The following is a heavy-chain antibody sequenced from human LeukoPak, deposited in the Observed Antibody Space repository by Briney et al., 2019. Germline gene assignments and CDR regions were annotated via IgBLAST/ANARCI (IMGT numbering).Heavy chain of an antibody. Sequence: ASVKVSCKASGYTLTGYYIRWVRQAPGQGLEWMGWINPNSGGTNYAQKFYARVTMTRDTSISTAYMELSRLRSDDTAVFYCARSPHILTGENFDFWGQGTLVTVSS. J-gene: IGHJ4*02. CDR1: GYTLTGYY. V-gene: IGHV1-2*02. CDR3: ARSPHILTGENFDF. D-gene: IGHD3-9*01. CDR2: INPNSGGT.